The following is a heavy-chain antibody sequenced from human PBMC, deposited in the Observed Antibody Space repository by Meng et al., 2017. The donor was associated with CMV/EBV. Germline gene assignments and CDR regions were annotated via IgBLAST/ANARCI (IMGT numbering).Heavy chain of an antibody. CDR3: AAEQYCSVCSCYGSSVAEGAFDI. J-gene: IGHJ3*02. CDR2: SDDGSGNT. CDR1: GFTFTSSA. Sequence: AEKVSCKASGFTFTSSAVQGVRQARGQRLEWLGWSDDGSGNTNYAQKFQERVTITRDMSTSTAYMELSSLRSEDTAVYYCAAEQYCSVCSCYGSSVAEGAFDIWGQGTMVTVSS. D-gene: IGHD2-15*01. V-gene: IGHV1-58*01.